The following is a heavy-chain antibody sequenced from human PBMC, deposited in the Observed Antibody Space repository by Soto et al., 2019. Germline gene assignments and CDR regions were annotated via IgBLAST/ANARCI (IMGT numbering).Heavy chain of an antibody. CDR3: ARDTGYRFGTVGRDT. J-gene: IGHJ6*02. CDR2: IMPVFGTT. V-gene: IGHV1-69*01. CDR1: GGTFSAYA. Sequence: VQLVQSGAEVQKPGSSVKVSCKASGGTFSAYAVAWLRLAPGHGLEWLGAIMPVFGTTEYAKNFQGRVTITADDSSNTAYLTLSGLTPDDTAVYYCARDTGYRFGTVGRDTWGQGTTVTVSS. D-gene: IGHD1-1*01.